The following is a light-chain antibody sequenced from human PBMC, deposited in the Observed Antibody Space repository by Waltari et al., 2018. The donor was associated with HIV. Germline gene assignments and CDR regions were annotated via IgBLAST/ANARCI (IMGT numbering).Light chain of an antibody. J-gene: IGLJ2*01. V-gene: IGLV6-57*04. CDR2: ANN. Sequence: NFMLTPPPSVSESPGKTVTISCTRRSGRLASHSQQRYQQRPGGAPTTVIYANNQRPSGVPDRFSGSIDSSSNSASLTISGLKTDDEADYYCQSYFASNDVIFGGGTTLTV. CDR3: QSYFASNDVI. CDR1: SGRLASHS.